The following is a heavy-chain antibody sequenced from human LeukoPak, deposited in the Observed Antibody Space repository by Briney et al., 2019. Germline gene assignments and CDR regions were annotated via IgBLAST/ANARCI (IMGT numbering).Heavy chain of an antibody. V-gene: IGHV3-48*03. CDR3: AGEGYGDHDGDY. J-gene: IGHJ4*02. D-gene: IGHD4-17*01. Sequence: PGGSLRLSCAASGFTFSSYEMNWVRQAPGKGLEWISYISSSGSTKYYADSVKGRFTISRDNAKNSLYLQMNSLRAEDTAVYYCAGEGYGDHDGDYWGQGTLVTVSS. CDR1: GFTFSSYE. CDR2: ISSSGSTK.